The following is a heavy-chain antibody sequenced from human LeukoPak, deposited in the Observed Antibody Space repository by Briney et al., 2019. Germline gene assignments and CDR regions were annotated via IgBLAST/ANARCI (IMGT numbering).Heavy chain of an antibody. CDR1: GFTFSSYW. CDR2: IKQDGSEK. J-gene: IGHJ6*04. Sequence: SGGSLRLSCAASGFTFSSYWMSWVRQAPGKGLEWVANIKQDGSEKYYVDSVKGRFTISRDNAKNSLYLQMNSLRAEGTAVYYCARDEAVWPPMVPMDVWGKGTTVTVSS. V-gene: IGHV3-7*03. CDR3: ARDEAVWPPMVPMDV. D-gene: IGHD3-10*01.